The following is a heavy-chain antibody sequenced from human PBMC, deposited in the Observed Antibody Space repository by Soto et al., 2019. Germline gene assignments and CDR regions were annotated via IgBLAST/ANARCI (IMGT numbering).Heavy chain of an antibody. CDR1: GGSISSSSYY. CDR3: ARNQVASRFLESLL. CDR2: IFYSGRA. D-gene: IGHD3-3*01. J-gene: IGHJ4*02. V-gene: IGHV4-39*01. Sequence: SETLSLTCTVSGGSISSSSYYWGWIRQPPGKGLEWIGNIFYSGRAYYNPSLKSRVTIYVDTSKNQFSLRLNSVTAADTAVYYCARNQVASRFLESLLWSQGTLVTVSS.